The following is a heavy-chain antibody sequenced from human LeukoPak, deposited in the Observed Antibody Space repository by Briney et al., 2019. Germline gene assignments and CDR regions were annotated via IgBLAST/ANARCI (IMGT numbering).Heavy chain of an antibody. CDR1: GGTFSSYA. CDR2: IIPNLGIA. J-gene: IGHJ6*02. CDR3: AISWLDPNYYYYYGMDV. V-gene: IGHV1-69*04. Sequence: SVKVSCKASGGTFSSYAISWVRQAPGQGLEWMGRIIPNLGIANYAQKFQGRVTITADKSTSTAYMERSSLRSEDTAVYYCAISWLDPNYYYYYGMDVWGQGTTVTVSS. D-gene: IGHD6-13*01.